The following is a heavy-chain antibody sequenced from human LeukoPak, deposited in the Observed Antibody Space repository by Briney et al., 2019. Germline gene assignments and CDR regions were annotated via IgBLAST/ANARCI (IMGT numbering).Heavy chain of an antibody. J-gene: IGHJ4*02. CDR1: GFTFSSYG. V-gene: IGHV3-30*02. D-gene: IGHD5-18*01. CDR3: ARWKDTALFPYYFDY. CDR2: IRYDGSNK. Sequence: GGSLRLSCAASGFTFSSYGMHWVRQAPGKGLEWVAFIRYDGSNKYYADSVKGRFTISRDNSKNTLYLQMNSLRAEDTAVYYCARWKDTALFPYYFDYWGQGTLVTVSS.